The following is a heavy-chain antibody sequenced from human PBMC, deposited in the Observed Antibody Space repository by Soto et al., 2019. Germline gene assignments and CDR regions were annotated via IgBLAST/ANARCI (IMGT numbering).Heavy chain of an antibody. CDR2: IYYSGST. CDR3: ARIRPSWWYFDL. V-gene: IGHV4-31*03. D-gene: IGHD7-27*01. Sequence: QVQLQESGPGLVKPSQTLSLTCTVSGGSISSGGYYWSWIRQHPGKGLEGIGYIYYSGSTYYNPSLKSRVTISVDTSKNQFSLKLSSVTAADTAVYYCARIRPSWWYFDLWGRGTLVTVSS. CDR1: GGSISSGGYY. J-gene: IGHJ2*01.